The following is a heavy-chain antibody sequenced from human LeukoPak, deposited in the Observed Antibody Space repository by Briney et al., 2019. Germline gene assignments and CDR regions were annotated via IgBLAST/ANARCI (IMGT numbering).Heavy chain of an antibody. CDR3: ARAFGDGYNYGFDY. J-gene: IGHJ4*02. CDR1: GGSFSGYY. Sequence: SETLSLTCAVYGGSFSGYYWSWIRQPPGKGLEWIGYIYYSGSTNYNPSLKSRVTISVDTSKNQFSLKLSSVTAADTAVYYCARAFGDGYNYGFDYWGQGTLVTVSS. CDR2: IYYSGST. V-gene: IGHV4-59*01. D-gene: IGHD5-24*01.